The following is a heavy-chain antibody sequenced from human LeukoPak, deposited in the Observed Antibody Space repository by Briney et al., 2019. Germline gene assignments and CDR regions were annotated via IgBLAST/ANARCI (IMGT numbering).Heavy chain of an antibody. D-gene: IGHD4-17*01. Sequence: PGGSLRLSCATSGFTFSDHYMDWVRQAPGKGLEWVARTRTKAKDYTTEYAASVKGRFTVSRDESMHSLYLQMNSLKTEDRAVYYCARGPTVTFNYHYGMDVWGQGTTVTVS. J-gene: IGHJ6*02. CDR2: TRTKAKDYTT. V-gene: IGHV3-72*01. CDR3: ARGPTVTFNYHYGMDV. CDR1: GFTFSDHY.